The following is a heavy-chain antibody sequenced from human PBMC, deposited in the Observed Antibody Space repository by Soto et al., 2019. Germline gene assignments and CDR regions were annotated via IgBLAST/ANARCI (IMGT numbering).Heavy chain of an antibody. CDR2: IYYSGST. CDR3: CSGIALNGWYGGHDAFDI. D-gene: IGHD6-19*01. Sequence: PSETLSLTCTVSGGSISTYYWSWIRQPPGKGLEWIGYIYYSGSTNYNPSLKSRVTISVDTSKNQFSLKLSSVTAADTAVYYCCSGIALNGWYGGHDAFDIWGQGTMVTVSS. V-gene: IGHV4-59*01. CDR1: GGSISTYY. J-gene: IGHJ3*02.